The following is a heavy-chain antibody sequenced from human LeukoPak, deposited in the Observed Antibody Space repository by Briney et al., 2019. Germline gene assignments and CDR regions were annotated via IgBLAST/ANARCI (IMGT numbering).Heavy chain of an antibody. J-gene: IGHJ5*02. CDR1: VASITSGNW. Sequence: SETLSLTCAVSVASITSGNWWTWVRQPPGKGLEWIGEIYHSGSTHYNPSLKSRVTLSVDKSNTQFSLTLTSVTAAVRAFYFCARSAKAAGADWFDPWGQGTLVTVSS. V-gene: IGHV4-4*02. CDR3: ARSAKAAGADWFDP. CDR2: IYHSGST. D-gene: IGHD6-13*01.